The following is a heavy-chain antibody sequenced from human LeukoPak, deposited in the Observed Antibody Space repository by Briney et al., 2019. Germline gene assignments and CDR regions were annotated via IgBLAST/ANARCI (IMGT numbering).Heavy chain of an antibody. CDR1: GFTFSSYA. V-gene: IGHV3-23*01. J-gene: IGHJ4*02. D-gene: IGHD6-13*01. CDR3: AKEGRIAAGTGDYFDY. CDR2: ISDNGDTT. Sequence: GGSLRLSCAASGFTFSSYAMSWVRQAPGKGLEGVSGISDNGDTTKYADSVKGRFTISRDNAKNTVLLQMNSLRADDTAVYYCAKEGRIAAGTGDYFDYWGQGTLVTVPS.